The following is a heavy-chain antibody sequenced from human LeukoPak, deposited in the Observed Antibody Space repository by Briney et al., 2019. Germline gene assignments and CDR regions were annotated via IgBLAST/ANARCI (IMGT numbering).Heavy chain of an antibody. CDR1: GGSISSSSYY. Sequence: SETLSLTCTVSGGSISSSSYYWGWIRQPPGKGLEWIGYIYYSGTTNYNPSLKSRVTISVATSKNQFSLNLSSVTAADTAVYYCARGGGGEYSSGWYDYWGQGTLVTVSS. V-gene: IGHV4-61*05. D-gene: IGHD6-19*01. CDR3: ARGGGGEYSSGWYDY. J-gene: IGHJ4*02. CDR2: IYYSGTT.